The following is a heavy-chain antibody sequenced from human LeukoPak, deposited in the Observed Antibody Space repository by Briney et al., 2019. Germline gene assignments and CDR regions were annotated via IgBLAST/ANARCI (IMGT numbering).Heavy chain of an antibody. Sequence: GGSLRLTCAASGFTFSNYEMNWVRQAPGKGLEWVSYISSIDSTIYYADSVKGRFTISRDNAKNSLYLQMNSLRADDTAVYYCARGIAVAGPYYFDYWGRGTLVTVSS. D-gene: IGHD6-19*01. CDR2: ISSIDSTI. V-gene: IGHV3-48*03. CDR3: ARGIAVAGPYYFDY. CDR1: GFTFSNYE. J-gene: IGHJ4*02.